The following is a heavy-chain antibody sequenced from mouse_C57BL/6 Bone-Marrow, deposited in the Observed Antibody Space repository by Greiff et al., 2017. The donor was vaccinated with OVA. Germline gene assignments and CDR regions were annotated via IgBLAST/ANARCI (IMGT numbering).Heavy chain of an antibody. J-gene: IGHJ2*01. V-gene: IGHV1-55*01. CDR3: ARSSYYSNFGY. CDR2: IYPGSGST. D-gene: IGHD2-5*01. CDR1: GYTFTSYW. Sequence: VQLQQSGAELVKPGASVKLSCKASGYTFTSYWITWVKQRPGQGLEWIGDIYPGSGSTNYNEKFKSKATLTVDTSSSTAYMQLSSLTSEDSAVYYCARSSYYSNFGYWGKGTTLTVAS.